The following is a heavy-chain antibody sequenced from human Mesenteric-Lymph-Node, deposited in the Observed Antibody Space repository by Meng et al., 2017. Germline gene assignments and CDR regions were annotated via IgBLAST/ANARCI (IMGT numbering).Heavy chain of an antibody. CDR1: GGSISSFS. CDR2: MYSRGRT. Sequence: SETLSLTCTVSGGSISSFSWSWIRQPAGKGLEWIGRMYSRGRTDHNPSLKSRVTMSVDTSKNQLSLHLSSVTAADTAVYYCAVWQWPYDYWGQGTLVTVSS. V-gene: IGHV4-4*07. D-gene: IGHD6-19*01. CDR3: AVWQWPYDY. J-gene: IGHJ4*02.